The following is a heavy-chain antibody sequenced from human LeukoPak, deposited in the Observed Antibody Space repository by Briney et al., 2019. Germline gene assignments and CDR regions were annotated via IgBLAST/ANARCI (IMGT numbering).Heavy chain of an antibody. CDR1: GGSISSYY. CDR2: IYYSGST. D-gene: IGHD2-15*01. V-gene: IGHV4-59*01. J-gene: IGHJ4*02. CDR3: ARGGRYCSGGSCLDY. Sequence: PSETLSLTCTVSGGSISSYYWSWIRQPPGKGLEWIGYIYYSGSTNYNPSLKSRVTISVDTSKNQFSLKLSSVTAADTAVYYCARGGRYCSGGSCLDYWGQGTLVAVSS.